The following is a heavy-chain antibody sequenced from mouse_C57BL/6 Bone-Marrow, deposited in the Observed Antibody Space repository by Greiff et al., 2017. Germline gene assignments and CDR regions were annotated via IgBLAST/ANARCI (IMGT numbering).Heavy chain of an antibody. J-gene: IGHJ3*01. D-gene: IGHD1-1*01. CDR1: GYTFTTYP. Sequence: QVQLKQSGAELVKPGASVKMSCKASGYTFTTYPIEWMKQNHGKSLEWIGNFHPYIDDTKYNEKFKVKATLTVEKSSSTVHLELSRLTSDDSAVYYCARRGYGSSWFAYWGQGTLVTVSA. V-gene: IGHV1-47*01. CDR2: FHPYIDDT. CDR3: ARRGYGSSWFAY.